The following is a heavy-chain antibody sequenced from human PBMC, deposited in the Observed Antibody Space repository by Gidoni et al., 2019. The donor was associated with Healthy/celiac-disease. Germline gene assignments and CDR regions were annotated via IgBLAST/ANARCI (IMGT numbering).Heavy chain of an antibody. J-gene: IGHJ4*02. CDR1: GFPFTSFD. V-gene: IGHV3-23*01. Sequence: EVQLLESGGGLVQPGGSLRLSCAAPGFPFTSFDMSWVRQAPRTGPEWVSAISGSGGSTYYADSVKGRFTISRDNSKNTLYLQMNSLRAEDTAVYYCAKPPPFGNIHHCLGCFDYWGQGTLVTVSS. CDR3: AKPPPFGNIHHCLGCFDY. CDR2: ISGSGGST. D-gene: IGHD2-21*01.